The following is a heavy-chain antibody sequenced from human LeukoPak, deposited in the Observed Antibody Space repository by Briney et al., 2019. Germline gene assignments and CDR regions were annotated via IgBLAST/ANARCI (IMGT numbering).Heavy chain of an antibody. CDR2: ISGSGGST. J-gene: IGHJ3*02. Sequence: PGGSLRLSCAASGFTFSSYAMSWVRQAPGKGLEWVSAISGSGGSTYYADSVKGRFTISRDNSKNTLYLQMNSLRAEDTAVYYCANGVLLWFGETDAFDIWGQGTMVTVSS. CDR3: ANGVLLWFGETDAFDI. V-gene: IGHV3-23*01. CDR1: GFTFSSYA. D-gene: IGHD3-10*01.